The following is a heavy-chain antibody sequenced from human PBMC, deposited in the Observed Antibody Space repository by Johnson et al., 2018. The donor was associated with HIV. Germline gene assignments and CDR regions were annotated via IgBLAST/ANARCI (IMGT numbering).Heavy chain of an antibody. Sequence: VQLVESGGGLVQPGGSLRLSCGASGFTFSSHWMHWVRQAPGKGLVWVSRINSDGSDTSYADTVKGRFTISRDNGKHTLYLQMNSLRAEDTAVYYCARDWEKNSSGFYPTVMGIWGQGTRVTVSS. CDR2: INSDGSDT. D-gene: IGHD3-22*01. J-gene: IGHJ3*02. CDR1: GFTFSSHW. CDR3: ARDWEKNSSGFYPTVMGI. V-gene: IGHV3-74*01.